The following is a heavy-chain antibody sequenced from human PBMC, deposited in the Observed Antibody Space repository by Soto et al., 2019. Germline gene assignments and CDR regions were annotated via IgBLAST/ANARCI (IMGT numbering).Heavy chain of an antibody. CDR3: ARGPGGPDGPGDY. V-gene: IGHV1-3*01. D-gene: IGHD2-15*01. J-gene: IGHJ4*02. CDR2: INAGNGNT. CDR1: GYTFTVYA. Sequence: AASVKVSCNASGYTFTVYAMHWVRQAPGQRLEWMGWINAGNGNTKYSQKFQGRVTITRDTSASTAYMELSSLRSEDTAVYYCARGPGGPDGPGDYWGQGTLVTVSS.